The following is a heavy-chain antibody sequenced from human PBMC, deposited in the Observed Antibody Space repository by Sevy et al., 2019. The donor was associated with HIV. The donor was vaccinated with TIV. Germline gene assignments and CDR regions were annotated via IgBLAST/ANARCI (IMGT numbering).Heavy chain of an antibody. Sequence: GGFLRLSCAASGFTFSSYAMHWVRQAPGKGLEWVAVISYDGSNKYYADSVKGRFTISRDNSKNTLYLQMNSLSAEDTAVYYCASDVVGAPSWSYADYWGQGTPVTVSS. CDR2: ISYDGSNK. CDR3: ASDVVGAPSWSYADY. D-gene: IGHD1-26*01. J-gene: IGHJ4*02. V-gene: IGHV3-30-3*01. CDR1: GFTFSSYA.